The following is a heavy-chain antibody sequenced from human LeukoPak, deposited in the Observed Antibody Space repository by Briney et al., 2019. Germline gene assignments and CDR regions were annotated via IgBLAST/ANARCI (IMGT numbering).Heavy chain of an antibody. CDR3: ARESGVHYGDSTDY. V-gene: IGHV3-30*04. J-gene: IGHJ4*02. CDR2: ISYDGSNK. CDR1: GFTFSSYA. Sequence: PGGSLRLSCAASGFTFSSYAMHWVRQAPGKGLEWVAVISYDGSNKYYADFVKGRFTISRDNSKNTLYLQMNSLRAEDTAVYYCARESGVHYGDSTDYWGQGTLVTVSS. D-gene: IGHD4-17*01.